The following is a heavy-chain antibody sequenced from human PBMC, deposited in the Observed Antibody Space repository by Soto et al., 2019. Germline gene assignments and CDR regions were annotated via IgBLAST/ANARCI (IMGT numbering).Heavy chain of an antibody. CDR2: INHSGST. J-gene: IGHJ5*02. D-gene: IGHD2-2*01. CDR3: ARMPARNWSDP. Sequence: QVQLQQWGAGLLKPSETLSLTCAVYGGSFSGYYWSWIRQPPGKGLEWIGEINHSGSTNYNPSLKSRGTISVDTSKTQFSLKLSSVTAADTAVYYCARMPARNWSDPWGQGTLVTVSS. V-gene: IGHV4-34*01. CDR1: GGSFSGYY.